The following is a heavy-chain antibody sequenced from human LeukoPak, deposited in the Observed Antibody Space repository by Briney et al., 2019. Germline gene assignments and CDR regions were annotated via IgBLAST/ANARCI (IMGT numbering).Heavy chain of an antibody. Sequence: SETLSLTCTVSGGSISSGDYYWNWIRQSPGKGLEWIGYIYYSESTYYNPSLRSRVTISIDTSKNQFSLKLSSVTAADTAVYYCARQEGDSSSAYYFDYWGQGTLVTVSS. D-gene: IGHD6-6*01. CDR1: GGSISSGDYY. V-gene: IGHV4-30-4*01. CDR2: IYYSEST. J-gene: IGHJ4*02. CDR3: ARQEGDSSSAYYFDY.